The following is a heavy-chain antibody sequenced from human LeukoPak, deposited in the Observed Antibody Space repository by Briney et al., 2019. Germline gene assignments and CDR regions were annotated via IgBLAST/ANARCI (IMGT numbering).Heavy chain of an antibody. Sequence: GGSLRLSCTASGFTFSDYGMHWVRQPPGKGLEWVAIIWYDGSNKTYEDSVKGRFTISRDNSKNTLYLQMYSLRAEDTAVYYCARGVDYYENSGTIDYWGQGTLVTVSS. D-gene: IGHD3-22*01. J-gene: IGHJ4*02. CDR2: IWYDGSNK. CDR1: GFTFSDYG. CDR3: ARGVDYYENSGTIDY. V-gene: IGHV3-33*01.